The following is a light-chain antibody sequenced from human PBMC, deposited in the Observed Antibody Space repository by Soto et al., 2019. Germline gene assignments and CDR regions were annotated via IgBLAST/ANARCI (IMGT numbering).Light chain of an antibody. Sequence: DIQMTQSPSSLSASVGDRVTITCQASQDITKYLNWYQQKPGKAPKLLIYDVSKLETGVPSRFSGSGSGTDFTFTISSLQPEDIATYYCQQYDILPLTFGQGTKLKIK. V-gene: IGKV1-33*01. CDR1: QDITKY. CDR3: QQYDILPLT. CDR2: DVS. J-gene: IGKJ2*01.